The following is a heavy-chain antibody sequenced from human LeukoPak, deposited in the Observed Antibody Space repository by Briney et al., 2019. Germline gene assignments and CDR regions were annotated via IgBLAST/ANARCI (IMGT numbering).Heavy chain of an antibody. J-gene: IGHJ6*03. CDR3: ARVAQEYSSSSRYYYYYMDV. Sequence: GSSVKVSCKASGGTFSSYTISWVRQAPGQGLEWMGRIIPITGIANYAQKFQGRDTITADKSTSTAYMELSRLRCEDTAVYYCARVAQEYSSSSRYYYYYMDVWGKGTTVTVSS. CDR2: IIPITGIA. V-gene: IGHV1-69*02. D-gene: IGHD6-6*01. CDR1: GGTFSSYT.